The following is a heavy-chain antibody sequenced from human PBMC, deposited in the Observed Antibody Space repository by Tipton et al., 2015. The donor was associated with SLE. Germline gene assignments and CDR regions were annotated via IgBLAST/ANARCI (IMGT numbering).Heavy chain of an antibody. Sequence: TLSLTCTVSGGSISSTSYYWGWIRQPPGKGLEWIGSIYYSGSTYYNPSLKSRITISVDTSKNRFSLKLSSVTAADTAVYHCARAPGVVTTYFDYWGQGTLVTVSS. CDR1: GGSISSTSYY. D-gene: IGHD3-3*01. V-gene: IGHV4-39*07. CDR3: ARAPGVVTTYFDY. CDR2: IYYSGST. J-gene: IGHJ4*02.